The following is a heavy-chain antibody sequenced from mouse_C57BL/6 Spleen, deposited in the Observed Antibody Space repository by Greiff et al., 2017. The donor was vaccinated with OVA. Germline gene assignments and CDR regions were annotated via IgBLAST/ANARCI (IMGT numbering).Heavy chain of an antibody. CDR3: ERWGVYYGIRYFDV. J-gene: IGHJ1*03. CDR2: IDPSDSYT. CDR1: GYTFTSYW. V-gene: IGHV1-69*01. Sequence: VQLQQPGAELVMPGASVKLSCKASGYTFTSYWMHWVKQRPGQGLEWIGEIDPSDSYTNYNQKFKGKSTLTVDKSSSTACMQLSSLKAEDSAVYYCERWGVYYGIRYFDVWGTGTTVTVSS. D-gene: IGHD1-1*02.